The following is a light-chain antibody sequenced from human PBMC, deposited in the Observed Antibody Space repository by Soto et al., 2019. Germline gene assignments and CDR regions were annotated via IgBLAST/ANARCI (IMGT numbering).Light chain of an antibody. V-gene: IGLV2-11*01. J-gene: IGLJ2*01. Sequence: QSALTQPRSVSGSPGQSVVISCTGTSSDVGAYNYVSWYQQHPGKAPKLMIYDVSRRPSGVPDRFSGSKSGNTASLSISGLQGEDEADYYCSSYAGSLYVVFGGATKLTVL. CDR2: DVS. CDR1: SSDVGAYNY. CDR3: SSYAGSLYVV.